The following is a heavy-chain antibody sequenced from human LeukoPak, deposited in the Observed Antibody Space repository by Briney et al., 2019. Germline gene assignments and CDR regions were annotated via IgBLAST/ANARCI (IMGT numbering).Heavy chain of an antibody. V-gene: IGHV4-31*03. D-gene: IGHD2-2*01. J-gene: IGHJ4*02. Sequence: SETLSLTCTVSGASISSDAYCWSWIRQHPGKGLEWIGYISYSGGTYYNPSLKSRITISVDTSKNQFSLNLSSVTAADTAVYFCAAIVVVPPAIAYWGQGTLVTVSS. CDR3: AAIVVVPPAIAY. CDR1: GASISSDAYC. CDR2: ISYSGGT.